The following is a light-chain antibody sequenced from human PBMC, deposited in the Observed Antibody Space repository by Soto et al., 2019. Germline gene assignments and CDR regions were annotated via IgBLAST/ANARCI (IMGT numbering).Light chain of an antibody. CDR3: QHYDHFPLT. Sequence: DIQMTQSPSSLSASVGDRVTITCQASHDIAKYLNWYHQKTGRAPLLLIYDASNLDTGVPSRFSGSGSGTDFTLTISSLQPEDIGVYYCQHYDHFPLTFGGGTTVEIK. CDR1: HDIAKY. J-gene: IGKJ4*01. CDR2: DAS. V-gene: IGKV1-33*01.